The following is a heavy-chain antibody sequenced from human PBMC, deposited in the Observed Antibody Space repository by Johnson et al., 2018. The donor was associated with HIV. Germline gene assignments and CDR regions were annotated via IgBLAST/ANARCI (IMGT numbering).Heavy chain of an antibody. V-gene: IGHV3-11*01. D-gene: IGHD4-23*01. Sequence: VQLVESGGGVVQPGRSLRLSCAAPGFTVSSNYMSWIRQAPGKGLEWVSNISSSGSTIYYADSVKGRFTISRDNAQNSLYLQMNSLRAEDTALYYCAKGTTVDKVDAFDIWGQGTMVTVSS. CDR3: AKGTTVDKVDAFDI. CDR2: ISSSGSTI. CDR1: GFTVSSNY. J-gene: IGHJ3*02.